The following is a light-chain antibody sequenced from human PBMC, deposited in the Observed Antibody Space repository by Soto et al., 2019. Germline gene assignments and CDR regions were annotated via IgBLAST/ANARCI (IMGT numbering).Light chain of an antibody. V-gene: IGLV1-40*01. CDR2: GNT. CDR1: SSNIGAGSD. J-gene: IGLJ2*01. Sequence: QSVLTQPPSISGAPGQRVTISCTGSSSNIGAGSDVHWYHQLPGTAPKLLIYGNTNRPSGVPDRFSASKSGTSASLAITGLRAEDEADYYCQSFDINVLALIFGVGTKLTVL. CDR3: QSFDINVLALI.